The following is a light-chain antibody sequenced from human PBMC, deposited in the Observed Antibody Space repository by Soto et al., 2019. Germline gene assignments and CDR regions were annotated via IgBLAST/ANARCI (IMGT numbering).Light chain of an antibody. CDR1: SSNIGAGYD. CDR2: DNN. J-gene: IGLJ2*01. V-gene: IGLV1-40*01. CDR3: QTYDSNLSGDVV. Sequence: QSVLTQPPSVSGAPGQRVTISCTGSSSNIGAGYDVHWYQQPPGTAPKLLIYDNNNRPSGVPDRFSGSKSSTSASLAIAGLQAEDEGAYYCQTYDSNLSGDVVFGGGTKLTVL.